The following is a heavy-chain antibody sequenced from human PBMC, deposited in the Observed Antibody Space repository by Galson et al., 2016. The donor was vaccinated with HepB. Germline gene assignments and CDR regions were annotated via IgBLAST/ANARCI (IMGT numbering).Heavy chain of an antibody. CDR3: ARGRGNYYYFDY. J-gene: IGHJ4*02. CDR2: IRYDGSNE. V-gene: IGHV3-33*01. D-gene: IGHD1-26*01. Sequence: SLRLSCAASGFTSSGYAMHWVRQAPGKGLEWVGLIRYDGSNEYYADSVKGRFTISRDNSKNSLYLQMNSLRAEDTAVYYCARGRGNYYYFDYWGQGTLVTVSS. CDR1: GFTSSGYA.